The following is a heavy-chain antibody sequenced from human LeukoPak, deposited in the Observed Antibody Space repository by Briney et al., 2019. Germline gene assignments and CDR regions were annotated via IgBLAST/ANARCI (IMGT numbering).Heavy chain of an antibody. CDR2: INHSGST. CDR3: ARQPRSYDYVWGSYRPRDAFDI. D-gene: IGHD3-16*02. CDR1: GGSFSGYY. J-gene: IGHJ3*02. V-gene: IGHV4-34*01. Sequence: NPSETLSLTCAVYGGSFSGYYWSWIRQPPGKGLEWIGEINHSGSTNYNPSLKSRVTISVDTSKNQFSLKLSSVAAADTAVYYCARQPRSYDYVWGSYRPRDAFDIWGQGTMVTVSS.